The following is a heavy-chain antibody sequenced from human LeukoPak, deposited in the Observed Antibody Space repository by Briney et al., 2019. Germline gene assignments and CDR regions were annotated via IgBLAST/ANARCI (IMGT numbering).Heavy chain of an antibody. CDR2: IRYDGSNK. CDR1: GFTFSAYG. CDR3: AKDQSTTIGGFDI. D-gene: IGHD5-24*01. J-gene: IGHJ3*02. Sequence: PGGSLRLSCAASGFTFSAYGMHWVRQAPGKGLEWVAFIRYDGSNKYYADSVKGRFTISRDTSENTLYLQMNSLRAEDTAVYYCAKDQSTTIGGFDIWGQGTMVTVSS. V-gene: IGHV3-30*02.